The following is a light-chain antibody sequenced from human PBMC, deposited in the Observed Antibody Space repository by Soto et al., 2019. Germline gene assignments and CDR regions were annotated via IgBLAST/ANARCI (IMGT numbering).Light chain of an antibody. Sequence: DIQMTQSPSSLSASVGDRVTFTCQASQDISNYLNWYQQKPGKAPMLLISDASNLETGVPSRFSGSGSGTDVTFTISSLQTEDIATYFCQQCDDLPLTFGGGTKVEI. J-gene: IGKJ4*01. CDR2: DAS. CDR1: QDISNY. CDR3: QQCDDLPLT. V-gene: IGKV1-33*01.